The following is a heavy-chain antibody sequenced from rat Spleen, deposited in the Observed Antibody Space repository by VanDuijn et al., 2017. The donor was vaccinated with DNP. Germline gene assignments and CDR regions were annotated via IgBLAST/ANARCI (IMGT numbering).Heavy chain of an antibody. V-gene: IGHV5-27*01. CDR1: GFTFSNYG. D-gene: IGHD1-10*01. CDR2: ISASAGST. Sequence: EVQLVESGGGLVQPGRSLKLSCAASGFTFSNYGMAWVRQAPTKGLEWVSSISASAGSTSYRDSVKGRLTIFRDIPKTTLYLQMDSLSSEDTATYYCTSGDHNYYWCPVVMVSVSS. CDR3: TSGDHNYY. J-gene: IGHJ2*01.